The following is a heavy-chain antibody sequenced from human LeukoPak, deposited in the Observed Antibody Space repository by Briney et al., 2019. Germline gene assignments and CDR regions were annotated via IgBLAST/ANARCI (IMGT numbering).Heavy chain of an antibody. D-gene: IGHD6-19*01. V-gene: IGHV3-48*03. CDR3: ARDSSGWYAKVDY. CDR2: ISGSRKTI. Sequence: GGSLRLSCAASGFTFSSYEMNWVRQAPGKGLEWVSYISGSRKTIFYADSVKGRFTISRDNAKNSLYLQMNSLRAEDTAIYYYARDSSGWYAKVDYWGQGTLVTVSS. CDR1: GFTFSSYE. J-gene: IGHJ4*02.